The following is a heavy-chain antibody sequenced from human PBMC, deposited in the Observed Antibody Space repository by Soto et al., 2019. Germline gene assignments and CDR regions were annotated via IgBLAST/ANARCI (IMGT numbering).Heavy chain of an antibody. D-gene: IGHD5-12*01. J-gene: IGHJ1*01. CDR2: IIPVFGRP. V-gene: IGHV1-69*13. CDR1: GGSFSSFG. CDR3: AREGSGYNL. Sequence: ASVKVSCKASGGSFSSFGISWVRQAPGQGLEWMGGIIPVFGRPNYAQRFRGRLTITADESTNTVYLELIDLRSEDTAVYYCAREGSGYNLWGQGTQVTVSS.